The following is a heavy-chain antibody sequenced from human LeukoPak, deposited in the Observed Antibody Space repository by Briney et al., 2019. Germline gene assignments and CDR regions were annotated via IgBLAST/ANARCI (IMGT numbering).Heavy chain of an antibody. CDR2: IYSGGYT. CDR1: GFTVSNNY. Sequence: GGSLRLSCAASGFTVSNNYMSWVRQAPGKGLEWVSVIYSGGYTYYADSVKGRFTISRDNSKNTLYPQMNSLRAEDTAVYYCAKEILWFGELLPYPTDYWGQGTLVTVSS. V-gene: IGHV3-53*01. D-gene: IGHD3-10*01. CDR3: AKEILWFGELLPYPTDY. J-gene: IGHJ4*02.